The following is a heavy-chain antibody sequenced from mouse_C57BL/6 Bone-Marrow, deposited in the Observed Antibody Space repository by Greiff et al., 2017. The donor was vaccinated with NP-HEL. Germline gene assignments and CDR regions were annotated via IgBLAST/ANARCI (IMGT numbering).Heavy chain of an antibody. D-gene: IGHD2-4*01. CDR3: ARPSYYDSTVTYYAMDY. V-gene: IGHV5-12*01. J-gene: IGHJ4*01. Sequence: EVKLVESGGGLVQPGGSLKLSCAASGFTFSDYYMYWVRQTPEKRLEWVAYISNGGGSTYYPDTVQGRFTISRDNAKNTLYLQMSRLKSEDTAMYYCARPSYYDSTVTYYAMDYWGQGTSVTVSS. CDR2: ISNGGGST. CDR1: GFTFSDYY.